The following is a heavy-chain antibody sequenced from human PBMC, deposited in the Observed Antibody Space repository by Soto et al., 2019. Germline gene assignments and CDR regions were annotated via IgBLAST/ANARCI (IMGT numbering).Heavy chain of an antibody. CDR1: GFTLSNHW. Sequence: GGSLILSCVCSGFTLSNHWMNWVRQAPGQGLEWVANIKADGSEKYYVDSVKGRFTISRDNAKNSLYLQMNSLRAEDTAVYYCARARGVDYWGQGTQVTVSS. J-gene: IGHJ4*02. CDR3: ARARGVDY. V-gene: IGHV3-7*03. D-gene: IGHD3-16*01. CDR2: IKADGSEK.